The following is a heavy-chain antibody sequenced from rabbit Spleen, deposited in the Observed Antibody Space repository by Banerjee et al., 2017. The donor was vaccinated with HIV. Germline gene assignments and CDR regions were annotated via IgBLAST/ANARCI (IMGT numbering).Heavy chain of an antibody. CDR2: IEPIFGRT. V-gene: IGHV1S7*01. D-gene: IGHD7-1*01. Sequence: QSLEESGGGLVQPGGSLKLSCKASGFDFSVYGLSWVRQAPGKGLEWIGYIEPIFGRTYYASWVNGRFTISSHNAQNTLYLQLNSLTAADTATYFCARFYAGYGDFGFAAMWGQGTLVTVS. CDR1: GFDFSVYG. CDR3: ARFYAGYGDFGFAAM. J-gene: IGHJ3*01.